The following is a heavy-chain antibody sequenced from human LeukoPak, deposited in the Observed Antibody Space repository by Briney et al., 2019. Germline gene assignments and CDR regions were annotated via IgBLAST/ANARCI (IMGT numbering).Heavy chain of an antibody. CDR2: IYSGGST. V-gene: IGHV3-66*01. CDR1: GFTVSNNY. J-gene: IGHJ4*02. Sequence: GGSLRLSCAASGFTVSNNYMSWVLQAPGKGLEWVSVIYSGGSTFYADSVKGRFTISRDNSKSTLYLQMNSLRAEDTAVYYCARSPYSSSWYEYWGQGTLVTVSS. D-gene: IGHD6-13*01. CDR3: ARSPYSSSWYEY.